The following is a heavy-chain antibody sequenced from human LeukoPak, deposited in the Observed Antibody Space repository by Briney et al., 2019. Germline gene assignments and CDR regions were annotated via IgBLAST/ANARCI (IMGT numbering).Heavy chain of an antibody. J-gene: IGHJ6*03. CDR1: GFTFGSYN. V-gene: IGHV3-21*01. CDR3: ARDPYSGGYGDYYYYYMDV. CDR2: ITSSSSYI. D-gene: IGHD1-26*01. Sequence: GGSLRLSCAASGFTFGSYNMNWVRQAPGKGLEWVSSITSSSSYIYYADSVKGRFTISRDNAKNSLYLQINSLRAEDTAVYYCARDPYSGGYGDYYYYYMDVWGKGTTVTISS.